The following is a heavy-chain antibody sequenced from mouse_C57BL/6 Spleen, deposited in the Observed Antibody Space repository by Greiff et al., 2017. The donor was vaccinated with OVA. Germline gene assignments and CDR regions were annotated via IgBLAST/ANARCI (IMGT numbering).Heavy chain of an antibody. J-gene: IGHJ3*01. CDR2: INPGSGGT. CDR1: GYAFTNYL. D-gene: IGHD1-1*01. V-gene: IGHV1-54*01. Sequence: QVQLQQSGAELVRPGTSVKVSCKASGYAFTNYLIEWVKQRPGQGLEWIGVINPGSGGTNYNEKFKGKATLTADKSSSTAYMQLSSLTSEDSAVYFCARSNYYWGQGTLVTVSA. CDR3: ARSNYY.